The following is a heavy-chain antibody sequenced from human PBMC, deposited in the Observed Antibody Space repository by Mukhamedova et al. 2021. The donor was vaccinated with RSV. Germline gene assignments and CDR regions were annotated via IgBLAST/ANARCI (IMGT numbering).Heavy chain of an antibody. Sequence: EWVGNIYPGGSDIRYSPSFQGQVTISADKSISTAYLQWSSLKASDTAMYYCAREGGYGGYCSSSTCPFAGGFQHWGQGTLVTVSS. J-gene: IGHJ1*01. V-gene: IGHV5-51*01. CDR2: IYPGGSDI. CDR3: AREGGYGGYCSSSTCPFAGGFQH. D-gene: IGHD2-2*01.